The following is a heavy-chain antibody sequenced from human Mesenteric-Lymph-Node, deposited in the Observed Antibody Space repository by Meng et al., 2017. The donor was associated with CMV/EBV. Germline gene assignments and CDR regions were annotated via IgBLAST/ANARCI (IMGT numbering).Heavy chain of an antibody. CDR2: INHSGST. CDR1: GYY. D-gene: IGHD6-6*01. Sequence: GYYWSWIRQPPGKGLEWIGEINHSGSTNYNPSLKSRVTISVDTSKNQFSLKLSSVTAADTAVYYCARERPRYFRIGRIAACHPLDYWGQGTLVTVSS. V-gene: IGHV4-34*01. J-gene: IGHJ4*02. CDR3: ARERPRYFRIGRIAACHPLDY.